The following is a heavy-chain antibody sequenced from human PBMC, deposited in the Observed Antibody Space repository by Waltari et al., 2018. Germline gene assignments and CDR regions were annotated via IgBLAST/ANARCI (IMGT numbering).Heavy chain of an antibody. Sequence: QVQLQESGPGLVKPSETLSLTCAVSGYSISSGYYWGWIRQPPGKGLEWIGSSYHSGSTYYNPALKSRVTISVDTSKNQFSLKLSSVTAADTAVYYCARTYYDFWSGYYTPNYFDYWGQGTLVTVSS. CDR2: SYHSGST. CDR3: ARTYYDFWSGYYTPNYFDY. J-gene: IGHJ4*02. D-gene: IGHD3-3*01. V-gene: IGHV4-38-2*01. CDR1: GYSISSGYY.